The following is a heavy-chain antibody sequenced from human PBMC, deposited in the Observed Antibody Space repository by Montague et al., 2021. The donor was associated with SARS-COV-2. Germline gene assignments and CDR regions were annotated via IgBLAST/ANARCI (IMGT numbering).Heavy chain of an antibody. Sequence: TLSLTCAVSGGSISSGGYSWSWIRQPPGKGLEWIGYIYHSGSTYYNPSLKSRVTISVDRSKNQFSLKLSSVTAADTAVYYCARGLGTPYSCSGGSCYSSAWFDPWGQGTLVTVSS. V-gene: IGHV4-30-2*01. J-gene: IGHJ5*02. CDR3: ARGLGTPYSCSGGSCYSSAWFDP. CDR1: GGSISSGGYS. CDR2: IYHSGST. D-gene: IGHD2-15*01.